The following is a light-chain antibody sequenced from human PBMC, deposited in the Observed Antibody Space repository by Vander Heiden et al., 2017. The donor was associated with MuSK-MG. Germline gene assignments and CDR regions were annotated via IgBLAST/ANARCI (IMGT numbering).Light chain of an antibody. CDR3: CSYAGSHVV. Sequence: QSALTPPPSASWSPVQAVTISCTGSSSDVDFYNFVSWYQNHPGKAPKLMIYEVTKRPSGGPDRCSGSKSGNTASLTVAGLQAEDEAEYYCCSYAGSHVVFGGGTNLTV. J-gene: IGLJ2*01. V-gene: IGLV2-8*01. CDR1: SSDVDFYNF. CDR2: EVT.